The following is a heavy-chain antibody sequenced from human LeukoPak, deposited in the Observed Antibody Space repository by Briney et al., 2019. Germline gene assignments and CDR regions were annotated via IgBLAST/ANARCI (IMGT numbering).Heavy chain of an antibody. Sequence: GGSLRLSCAASGFTFDYYAMHWVRHAPGKGLEWVSLISGDGGSTYYADSVKGRFTISRDNSKNSLYLQMNSLRTEDTALYYCAKTRNYESSGIGSWGQGTLVTVSS. V-gene: IGHV3-43*02. CDR2: ISGDGGST. CDR3: AKTRNYESSGIGS. J-gene: IGHJ4*02. CDR1: GFTFDYYA. D-gene: IGHD3-22*01.